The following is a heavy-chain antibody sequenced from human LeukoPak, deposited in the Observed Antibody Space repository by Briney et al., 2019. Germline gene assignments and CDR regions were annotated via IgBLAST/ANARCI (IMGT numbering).Heavy chain of an antibody. CDR3: AKDGLWSGTTGGHFDY. CDR2: ISGSGGST. Sequence: GGSLRLSCAASGFTFSSYAMSWVRQAPGKGLEWVSAISGSGGSTYYADSVKGRFTISRDNSKNTLYLQMNSLRAEDTAVYYCAKDGLWSGTTGGHFDYWGQGTLVTVSS. V-gene: IGHV3-23*01. J-gene: IGHJ4*02. D-gene: IGHD3-3*01. CDR1: GFTFSSYA.